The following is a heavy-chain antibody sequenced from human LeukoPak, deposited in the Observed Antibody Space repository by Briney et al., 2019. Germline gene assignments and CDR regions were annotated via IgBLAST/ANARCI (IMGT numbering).Heavy chain of an antibody. CDR3: ARATGYDATFDY. D-gene: IGHD6-13*01. Sequence: KTGGSLRLSYAASGFTFSSYSMNWVRQAPGKGLEWVSSISSSSNYIYNADSVKGRFTISRDNAKNSLYLQMNSLRAEDTALYYCARATGYDATFDYWGQGTLVTVSS. J-gene: IGHJ4*02. CDR2: ISSSSNYI. CDR1: GFTFSSYS. V-gene: IGHV3-21*01.